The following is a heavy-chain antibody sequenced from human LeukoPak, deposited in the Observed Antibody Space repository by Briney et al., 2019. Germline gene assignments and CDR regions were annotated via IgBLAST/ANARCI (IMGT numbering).Heavy chain of an antibody. CDR1: VYTFTSYY. Sequence: ASVKVSCKASVYTFTSYYMHWARQAPGQGLEWMGINNPSGGSTRYAQKFQGRVTMTRDTSTSTVYMELSSLRSEDTAVYYCARGGAASVRAITYYYGSGSYFGWFDPWGQGTLVTVSS. V-gene: IGHV1-46*03. J-gene: IGHJ5*02. CDR3: ARGGAASVRAITYYYGSGSYFGWFDP. CDR2: NNPSGGST. D-gene: IGHD3-10*01.